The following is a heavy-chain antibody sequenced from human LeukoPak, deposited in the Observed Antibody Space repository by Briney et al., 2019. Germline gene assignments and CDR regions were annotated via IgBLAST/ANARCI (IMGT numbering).Heavy chain of an antibody. J-gene: IGHJ4*02. Sequence: SQTLSLTCAISGDSVSSYNVAWHWIRQSPSRGLEWLGRTYYRSGWYSDYAVSVKGRINFNPDTSKNQFSLQLISVTPEDTAVYYCARDARAGYSLPLDYWGQGTLVTVSS. CDR2: TYYRSGWYS. V-gene: IGHV6-1*01. D-gene: IGHD2-15*01. CDR1: GDSVSSYNVA. CDR3: ARDARAGYSLPLDY.